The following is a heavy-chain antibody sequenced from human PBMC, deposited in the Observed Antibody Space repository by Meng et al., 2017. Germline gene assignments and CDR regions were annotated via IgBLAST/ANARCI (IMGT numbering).Heavy chain of an antibody. D-gene: IGHD3-16*01. CDR2: ISAYNGNT. CDR1: GHTFTSYC. Sequence: VQLWQSGSELKMPWASMKVSCKASGHTFTSYCIRWVRQAPGQGLEWMGWISAYNGNTNYAQKLQGRVTMTTDTSTSTAYMELRSLRSDDTAVYYCARSHFGGMGNWYFDLWGRGTLVTVSS. CDR3: ARSHFGGMGNWYFDL. V-gene: IGHV1-18*01. J-gene: IGHJ2*01.